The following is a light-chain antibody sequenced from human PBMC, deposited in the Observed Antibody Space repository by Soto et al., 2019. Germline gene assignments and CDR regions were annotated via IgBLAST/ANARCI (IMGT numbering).Light chain of an antibody. J-gene: IGLJ1*01. V-gene: IGLV2-14*01. CDR2: DVS. Sequence: QPVLTQPASVSGSHGQSITISCTGTSSDVGGYNYVSWYQQHPGKAPKLMIYDVSNRPSGVSNRFSGSKSGNTASLTISGLQAEDEADYYCSSYTSSSTFYVFGTGTNLTVL. CDR1: SSDVGGYNY. CDR3: SSYTSSSTFYV.